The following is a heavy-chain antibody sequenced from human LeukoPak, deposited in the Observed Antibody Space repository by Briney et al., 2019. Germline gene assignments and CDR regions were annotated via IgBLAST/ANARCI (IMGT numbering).Heavy chain of an antibody. Sequence: ASVKVSCKASGYTFTGYYMHWVRQAPGQGLEWMGWINPNSGGTNYAQKFQGWVTMTRDTSISTAHMELSRLRSDDTAVYYCARDPGSMVRGVRGTGFDYWGQGTLVTVSS. CDR1: GYTFTGYY. D-gene: IGHD3-10*01. CDR3: ARDPGSMVRGVRGTGFDY. CDR2: INPNSGGT. V-gene: IGHV1-2*04. J-gene: IGHJ4*02.